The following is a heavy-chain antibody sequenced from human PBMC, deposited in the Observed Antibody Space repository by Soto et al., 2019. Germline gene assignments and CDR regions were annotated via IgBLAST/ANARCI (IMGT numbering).Heavy chain of an antibody. CDR1: GFTFSSYA. Sequence: PGGSLRLSCIASGFTFSSYAMNWVRQAPGRGLECVSSISSSAGTTSYADSVKGRFTVSRDNSKNTLYLQMNGLRVEDTALYYYARDRGNYYVSETYGVFDFGGQGTMATFSS. CDR3: ARDRGNYYVSETYGVFDF. V-gene: IGHV3-23*01. D-gene: IGHD3-10*01. CDR2: ISSSAGTT. J-gene: IGHJ3*01.